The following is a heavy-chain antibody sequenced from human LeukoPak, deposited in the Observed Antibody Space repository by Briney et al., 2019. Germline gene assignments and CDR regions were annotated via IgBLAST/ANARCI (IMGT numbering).Heavy chain of an antibody. J-gene: IGHJ4*02. CDR1: GFTFSSYA. Sequence: GGSLRLSCAASGFTFSSYAMSWVRQAPGKGLEWVSPISGSGGSTYYADSVKGRFTISRDNSKNTLYLQMNSLRAEDTAVYYCAPGLGGIVGATTLFDYWGQGTLVSVSS. V-gene: IGHV3-23*01. D-gene: IGHD1-26*01. CDR2: ISGSGGST. CDR3: APGLGGIVGATTLFDY.